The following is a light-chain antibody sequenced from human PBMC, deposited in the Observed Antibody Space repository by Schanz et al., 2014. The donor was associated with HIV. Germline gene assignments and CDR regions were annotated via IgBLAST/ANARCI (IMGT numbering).Light chain of an antibody. Sequence: EIVLTQSPGTLSLSPGERATLSCRASQSVSNNYLAWYQQKHGQAPRLLIYDASNRATGIPARFSGSGSGTDFTLTISSLEPEDFAVYYCQQRSNWPLTFGGGTKVEIK. CDR1: QSVSNNY. CDR2: DAS. V-gene: IGKV3D-20*02. J-gene: IGKJ4*01. CDR3: QQRSNWPLT.